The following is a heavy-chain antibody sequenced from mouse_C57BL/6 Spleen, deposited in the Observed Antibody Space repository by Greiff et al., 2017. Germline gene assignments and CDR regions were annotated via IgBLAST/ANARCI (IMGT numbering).Heavy chain of an antibody. CDR2: INPNNGGT. Sequence: VQLKQSGPELVKPGASVKISCKASGYTFTDYYMNWVKQSHGKSLEWIGDINPNNGGTSYNQKFKGKATLTVDKSSSTAYMELRSLTSEDSAVYYCARGADGYYESFDYWGQGTTLTVSS. CDR1: GYTFTDYY. D-gene: IGHD2-3*01. V-gene: IGHV1-26*01. J-gene: IGHJ2*01. CDR3: ARGADGYYESFDY.